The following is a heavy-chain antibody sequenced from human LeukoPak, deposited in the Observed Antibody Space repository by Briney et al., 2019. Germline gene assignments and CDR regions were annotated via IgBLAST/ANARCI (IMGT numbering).Heavy chain of an antibody. V-gene: IGHV3-30-3*01. CDR2: ISYDGSNK. CDR3: ALIGIVVVPSEGHY. CDR1: GFTFSSYA. J-gene: IGHJ4*02. D-gene: IGHD2-2*01. Sequence: PGGSLRLSCAASGFTFSSYAMHWVRQAPGKGLEWVAVISYDGSNKYYADSVKGRFTISRDNAKNSLYLQMNSLRAEDTAVYYCALIGIVVVPSEGHYWGQGTLVTVSS.